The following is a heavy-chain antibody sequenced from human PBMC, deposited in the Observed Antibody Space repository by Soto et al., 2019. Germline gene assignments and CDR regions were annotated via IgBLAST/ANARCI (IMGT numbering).Heavy chain of an antibody. CDR2: IYYSGTT. Sequence: PSETLSLTCAVSGGSIDSDGSYWSWIRQSPGEGLEWLGYIYYSGTTYYNPSLKSRVSISLDTSKNQFSLKLSSVTAADTAIYYFDQWGQGTLVTVSS. CDR1: GGSIDSDGSY. J-gene: IGHJ4*02. V-gene: IGHV4-31*11. D-gene: IGHD2-2*01. CDR3: DQ.